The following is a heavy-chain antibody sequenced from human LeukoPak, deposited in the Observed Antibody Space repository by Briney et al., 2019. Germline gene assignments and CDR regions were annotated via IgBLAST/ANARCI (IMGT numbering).Heavy chain of an antibody. CDR2: ISTSSSYI. D-gene: IGHD6-19*01. Sequence: GGSLRLSCAASGFTFNSYTMNWVRQAPGKGLEWVSSISTSSSYIYYADSLKGRFIISRDNAKNSLFLQMNSLRAEDTAVYYCAREFGGRDSSGWQYATDYWGQGTLVTVSS. CDR3: AREFGGRDSSGWQYATDY. CDR1: GFTFNSYT. J-gene: IGHJ4*02. V-gene: IGHV3-21*01.